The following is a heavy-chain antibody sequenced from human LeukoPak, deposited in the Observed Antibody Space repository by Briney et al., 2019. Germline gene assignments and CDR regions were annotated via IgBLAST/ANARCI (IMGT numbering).Heavy chain of an antibody. Sequence: PPGGSLRLSCAASGFTFSSYAMSWVRQAPGKGLEWVSAISGSGGSTYYADSVKGRFTISRDNSKNTLYLQVNSLRAEDTAVYYCAKGSGSYYLGREGLFDYWGQGTLVTVSS. J-gene: IGHJ4*02. V-gene: IGHV3-23*01. CDR1: GFTFSSYA. CDR2: ISGSGGST. CDR3: AKGSGSYYLGREGLFDY. D-gene: IGHD1-26*01.